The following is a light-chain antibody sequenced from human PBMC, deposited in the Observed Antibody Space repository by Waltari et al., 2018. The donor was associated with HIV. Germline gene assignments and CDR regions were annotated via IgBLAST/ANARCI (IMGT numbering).Light chain of an antibody. J-gene: IGLJ3*02. CDR1: SSDIGSYNP. CDR2: EGT. CDR3: CSSATTYTWV. V-gene: IGLV2-23*01. Sequence: QSALTQPASVSGSPGQSIPISCTGTSSDIGSYNPFSWYKQHPGKSPKLIIYEGTRRPSGVSNRFSGSKSGNTASLTISGLQAEDEAIYYCCSSATTYTWVFGGGTKLTVL.